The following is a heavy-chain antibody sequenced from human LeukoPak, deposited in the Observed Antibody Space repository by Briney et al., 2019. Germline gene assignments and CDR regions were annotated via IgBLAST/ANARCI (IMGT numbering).Heavy chain of an antibody. D-gene: IGHD3-16*01. CDR3: ARGEYSNGYPYRLDS. V-gene: IGHV1-2*02. CDR2: INPKSGDA. CDR1: GSTFSDYH. J-gene: IGHJ4*02. Sequence: GASVKVSCKASGSTFSDYHINWVRQASGQGPEWMGWINPKSGDAKYGQAFQGRATMTRETSISTAYMELNRLRLHDTAMYYCARGEYSNGYPYRLDSWGQGTLVTVSS.